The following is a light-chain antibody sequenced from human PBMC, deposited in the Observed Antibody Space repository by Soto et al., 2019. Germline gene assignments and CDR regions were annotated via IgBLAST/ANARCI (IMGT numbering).Light chain of an antibody. CDR3: CSCAGSSTRV. CDR1: SSDVGSYNL. J-gene: IGLJ1*01. V-gene: IGLV2-23*02. CDR2: GVS. Sequence: QSVLTQPASVSGSPGQSITISCTGTSSDVGSYNLVSWYQQHPGKAPKLMIYGVSKRPSGVSNRFSGSKSGNTASLTISGLQAEDEADYYCCSCAGSSTRVFGTGTKVTVL.